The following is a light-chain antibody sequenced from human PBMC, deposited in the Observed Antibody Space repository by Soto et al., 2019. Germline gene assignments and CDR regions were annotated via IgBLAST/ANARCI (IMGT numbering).Light chain of an antibody. J-gene: IGKJ3*01. CDR3: QHYGRSPFT. Sequence: EIVLTQSPATLSLSPGERATLSCRASQSVSSYLAWYQQKPGQAPRLLIYGATSRATGIPDRFSGSASGTDFTLTISRLEPEDFAVYYCQHYGRSPFTFGPGTKVDIK. CDR2: GAT. V-gene: IGKV3-20*01. CDR1: QSVSSY.